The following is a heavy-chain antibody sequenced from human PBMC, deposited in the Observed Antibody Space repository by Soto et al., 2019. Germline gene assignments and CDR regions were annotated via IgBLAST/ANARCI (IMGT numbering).Heavy chain of an antibody. CDR2: ISSSGSTI. Sequence: GGSQRLSCAASGFTFSDYYMSWIRQAPGKGLEWVSYISSSGSTIYYADSVKGRFTISRDNAKNSLYLQMNSLRAEDTAVYYCAREFRGYSYVNWFDPWGQGTLVTVSS. CDR3: AREFRGYSYVNWFDP. J-gene: IGHJ5*02. D-gene: IGHD5-18*01. V-gene: IGHV3-11*01. CDR1: GFTFSDYY.